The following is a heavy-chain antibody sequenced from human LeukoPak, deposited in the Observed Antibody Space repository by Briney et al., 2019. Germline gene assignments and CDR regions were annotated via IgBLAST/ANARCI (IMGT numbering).Heavy chain of an antibody. V-gene: IGHV1-69*05. CDR3: ARGGRDYGDYGSWFDP. CDR1: GGTFSSYA. J-gene: IGHJ5*02. D-gene: IGHD4-17*01. CDR2: IIPIFGTA. Sequence: ASVKVSCKASGGTFSSYAISWVRQAPGQGLEWMGGIIPIFGTANYAQKFQGRVTITTDESTSTAYMELSSLRSEDTAVYYCARGGRDYGDYGSWFDPWGQGTLVTVSS.